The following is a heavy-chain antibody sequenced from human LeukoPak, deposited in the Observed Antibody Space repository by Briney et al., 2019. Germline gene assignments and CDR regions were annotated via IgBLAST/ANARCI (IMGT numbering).Heavy chain of an antibody. CDR3: ARDGVEGNYDFWSGSDY. CDR1: GFTFSSYS. Sequence: PGGSLRLSCAASGFTFSSYSMNWVRQDPGKGLEWVSSISSSSSYIYYADSVKGRFTISRDNAKNSLYLQMNSLRAEDTAVYYCARDGVEGNYDFWSGSDYWGQGTLVTVSS. D-gene: IGHD3-3*01. J-gene: IGHJ4*02. CDR2: ISSSSSYI. V-gene: IGHV3-21*01.